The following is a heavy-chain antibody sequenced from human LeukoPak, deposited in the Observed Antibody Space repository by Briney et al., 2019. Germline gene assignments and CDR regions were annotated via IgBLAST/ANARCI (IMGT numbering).Heavy chain of an antibody. CDR1: GFAFSDYG. CDR2: IRYDGSSE. Sequence: GGSLRLSCAASGFAFSDYGMHWVRQAPGKGLEWVAFIRYDGSSEFYADSVKGRFTISRDNAENSLYLQMNSLRGEDTAVYYCARAPTVLVGYCSSSSCQADYWGQGTLVTVSS. J-gene: IGHJ4*02. D-gene: IGHD2-2*01. V-gene: IGHV3-30*02. CDR3: ARAPTVLVGYCSSSSCQADY.